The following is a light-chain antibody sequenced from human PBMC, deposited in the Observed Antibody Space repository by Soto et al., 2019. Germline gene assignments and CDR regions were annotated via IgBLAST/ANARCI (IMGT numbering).Light chain of an antibody. CDR3: QQYYTTLT. CDR2: WAS. V-gene: IGKV4-1*01. Sequence: VSLGERATINCKSSQSVLYNSDNKNYLAWYQQKPGQPPKLLIYWASTRDSGVPDRFSGSGSGADFTLTISSLQAEDVAVYYCQQYYTTLTFGGGTKVEIK. CDR1: QSVLYNSDNKNY. J-gene: IGKJ4*01.